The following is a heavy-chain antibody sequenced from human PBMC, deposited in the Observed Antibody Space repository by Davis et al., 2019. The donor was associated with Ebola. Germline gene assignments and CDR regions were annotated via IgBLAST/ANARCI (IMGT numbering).Heavy chain of an antibody. CDR3: ARDLGRRIPAFDI. V-gene: IGHV3-48*02. Sequence: RGSLRLSCAASGFIVSDKYMSWVRQAPGKGLEWVSYISSSSSTIYYADSVKGRFTISRDNAKNSLYLQMNSLRDEDTAVYYCARDLGRRIPAFDIWGQGTMVTVSS. CDR2: ISSSSSTI. D-gene: IGHD2-15*01. J-gene: IGHJ3*02. CDR1: GFIVSDKY.